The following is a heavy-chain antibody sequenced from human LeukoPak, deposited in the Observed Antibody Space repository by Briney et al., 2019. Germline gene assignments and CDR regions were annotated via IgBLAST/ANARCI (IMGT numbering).Heavy chain of an antibody. CDR2: IYYSGNT. V-gene: IGHV4-39*01. Sequence: PSETLSLTCTVSGGSISSSNYYWGWIRQPPGKGLEWIGNIYYSGNTYYNPSLKSRVTISVDTSKNQFSLKLNSVTATDTAVYYCVRAAWNYVLGYWGQGTLVTVSS. CDR3: VRAAWNYVLGY. J-gene: IGHJ4*02. D-gene: IGHD1-7*01. CDR1: GGSISSSNYY.